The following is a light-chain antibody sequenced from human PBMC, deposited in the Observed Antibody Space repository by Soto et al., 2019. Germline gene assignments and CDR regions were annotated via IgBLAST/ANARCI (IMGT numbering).Light chain of an antibody. CDR2: AAS. CDR3: QQSYTRPLT. CDR1: QRISSY. V-gene: IGKV1-39*01. J-gene: IGKJ4*01. Sequence: LQMTPPPSAIGASVXXRVTIXRRASQRISSYLNWYQQKPGKAPKLLIYAASILKSGVPSRFSGSGSGTDFTLTISSLQPEDFAPYYCQQSYTRPLTFAGGGKLDIK.